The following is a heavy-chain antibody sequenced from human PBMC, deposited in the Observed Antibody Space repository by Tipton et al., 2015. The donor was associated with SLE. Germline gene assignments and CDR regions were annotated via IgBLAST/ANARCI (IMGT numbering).Heavy chain of an antibody. CDR2: FHFSGDT. D-gene: IGHD3-22*01. Sequence: LSLTCTVSGGSISSSSYYWGWIRQPPGKGLEWIGSFHFSGDTYYNPSLESRVTMSVDTSKNEFSLNLSSVTAADTAVFYCARQTYHYDFSADYIDYWGQGTLVTVSS. J-gene: IGHJ4*02. V-gene: IGHV4-39*01. CDR1: GGSISSSSYY. CDR3: ARQTYHYDFSADYIDY.